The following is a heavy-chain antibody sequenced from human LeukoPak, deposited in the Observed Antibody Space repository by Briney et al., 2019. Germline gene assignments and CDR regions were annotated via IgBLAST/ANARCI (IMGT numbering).Heavy chain of an antibody. J-gene: IGHJ4*02. CDR1: GGSISSGSYY. CDR3: AREDPGPPKPTTVRTFDY. Sequence: SETLSLTCTVSGGSISSGSYYWSWIRQPAGKGLEWIGRMYTSGSTNYNPSLKSRVTISVDTSKNQFSLKLSSVTAADTAVYYCAREDPGPPKPTTVRTFDYWGQGTLVTVSS. CDR2: MYTSGST. V-gene: IGHV4-61*02. D-gene: IGHD4-17*01.